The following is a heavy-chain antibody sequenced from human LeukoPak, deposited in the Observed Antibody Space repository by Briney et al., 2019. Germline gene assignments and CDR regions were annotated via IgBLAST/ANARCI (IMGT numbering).Heavy chain of an antibody. J-gene: IGHJ4*02. CDR1: GGSISSYY. CDR3: ARHYYDYDWGSYTPFDY. Sequence: SETLSLTCTVSGGSISSYYWSWIRQPPGKGLEWIGYIYYSGSTNYNPSLKSRVTISVDTSKNQFSLKLSSVTAADTAVYYCARHYYDYDWGSYTPFDYWGQGTLVTVSS. CDR2: IYYSGST. D-gene: IGHD3-16*01. V-gene: IGHV4-59*01.